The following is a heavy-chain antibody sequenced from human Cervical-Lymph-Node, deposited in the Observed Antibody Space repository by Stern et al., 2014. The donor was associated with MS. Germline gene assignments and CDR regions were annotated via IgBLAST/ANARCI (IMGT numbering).Heavy chain of an antibody. CDR3: AIRNQQWLVPKLDY. CDR2: IICNGGST. D-gene: IGHD6-19*01. J-gene: IGHJ4*02. Sequence: EVPLVDSGGGLVQPGGSLRLSCAASGFTFSRYAMSWVRQAPGKALEWVSPIICNGGSTYYAESVKARVTISIDTSKNTSYLQMYSLRAEDTAVYYCAIRNQQWLVPKLDYWGQGTLVTVSS. CDR1: GFTFSRYA. V-gene: IGHV3-23*04.